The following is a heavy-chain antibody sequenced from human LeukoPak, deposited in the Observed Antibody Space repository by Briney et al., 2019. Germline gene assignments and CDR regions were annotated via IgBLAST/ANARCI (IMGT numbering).Heavy chain of an antibody. J-gene: IGHJ4*02. CDR3: QSRFLEWLLDY. V-gene: IGHV4-39*01. Sequence: SETLSLTCTVSGGSISSNNYYWGWIRQPPGKGLEWIGSIYYGGYTYYNPSLKSRVTISVDTSKNQFSLKLSSVTAADTAICYCQSRFLEWLLDYWGQGTLVTVSS. CDR2: IYYGGYT. D-gene: IGHD3-3*01. CDR1: GGSISSNNYY.